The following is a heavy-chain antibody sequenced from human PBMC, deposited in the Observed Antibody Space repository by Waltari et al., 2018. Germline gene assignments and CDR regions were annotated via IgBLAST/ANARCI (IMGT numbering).Heavy chain of an antibody. D-gene: IGHD3-22*01. CDR3: ARFINYYDSSGYIFY. Sequence: QVQLQESGPGLVKPSETLSLTCAVSGYSISSGYSWGWIRQTPGKGLEWIGSIYHSGSTYYNPSLKSRGTISLDTSKTQFSLKLSSVTAADTAVYYCARFINYYDSSGYIFYWGQGTLVTVSS. CDR1: GYSISSGYS. V-gene: IGHV4-38-2*01. J-gene: IGHJ4*02. CDR2: IYHSGST.